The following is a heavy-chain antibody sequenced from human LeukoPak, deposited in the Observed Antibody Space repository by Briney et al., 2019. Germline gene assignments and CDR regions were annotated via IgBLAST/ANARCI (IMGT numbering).Heavy chain of an antibody. D-gene: IGHD6-13*01. CDR1: GFSLSTSGMC. V-gene: IGHV2-70*01. J-gene: IGHJ4*02. Sequence: SGPTLVNPTQTLTLTCTFSGFSLSTSGMCVSWIRQPPGKALEWLALIDWDDDKYYSTSLKTRLTISKDTSKNQVVLTMTNMDPVDTATCYCARIEEYSSSWYYFDYWGQGTLVTVSS. CDR3: ARIEEYSSSWYYFDY. CDR2: IDWDDDK.